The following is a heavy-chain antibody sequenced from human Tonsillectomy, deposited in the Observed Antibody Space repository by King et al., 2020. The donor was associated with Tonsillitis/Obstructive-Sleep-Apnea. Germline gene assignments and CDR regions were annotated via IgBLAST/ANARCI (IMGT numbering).Heavy chain of an antibody. V-gene: IGHV4-39*01. CDR3: ARHTAHGDLSYYYYMDV. CDR1: GGSISSSAYY. CDR2: IYYNGDT. D-gene: IGHD4-17*01. J-gene: IGHJ6*03. Sequence: LQLQESGPGLVKPSETLSLTCTVSGGSISSSAYYWGWIRQPPGKGLEWIATIYYNGDTYYNPSLKSRVIMSVDTSRNHFSLKLTSVTAADTAVYYCARHTAHGDLSYYYYMDVWGTGTTVTVSS.